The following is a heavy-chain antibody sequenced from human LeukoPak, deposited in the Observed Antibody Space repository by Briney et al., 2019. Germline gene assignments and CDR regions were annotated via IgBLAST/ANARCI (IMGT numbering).Heavy chain of an antibody. Sequence: GRSLRLSCAASGFTFDDYAMHWVRQAPEKGLEWVSGISWNSGFIGYADSVKGRFSISRDDSKYTVNLEMNSLRTEDMAVYYCARDFNWGFDYWGQGTLVSVSS. V-gene: IGHV3-9*03. CDR2: ISWNSGFI. CDR3: ARDFNWGFDY. D-gene: IGHD7-27*01. J-gene: IGHJ4*02. CDR1: GFTFDDYA.